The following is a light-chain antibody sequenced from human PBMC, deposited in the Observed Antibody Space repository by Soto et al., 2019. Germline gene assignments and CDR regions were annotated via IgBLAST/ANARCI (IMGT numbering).Light chain of an antibody. Sequence: QSALTQPASVSGSPGQSITISCTGTSNDVGGYNYVSWYQQHPGKAPKLMIYEVSNRPSGISHRFSGSKSGNTASLTISGLQAEDEAYYYCSSHTTTSTVLFGGGTKLTVL. CDR2: EVS. J-gene: IGLJ2*01. CDR3: SSHTTTSTVL. V-gene: IGLV2-14*01. CDR1: SNDVGGYNY.